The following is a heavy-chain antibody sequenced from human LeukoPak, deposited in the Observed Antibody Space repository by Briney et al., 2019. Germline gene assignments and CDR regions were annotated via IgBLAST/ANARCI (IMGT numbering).Heavy chain of an antibody. Sequence: KPSQTLSLTCTVSGGSISSGSYYWSWIRQPAGKGLEWIGRIYTSGSTNYNPSLKSRVTISVDTSKNQFSLKLSSVTAADTAVYYCARGYSRGAFDIWGQGTMVTVSS. CDR1: GGSISSGSYY. CDR2: IYTSGST. D-gene: IGHD2-21*01. J-gene: IGHJ3*02. V-gene: IGHV4-61*02. CDR3: ARGYSRGAFDI.